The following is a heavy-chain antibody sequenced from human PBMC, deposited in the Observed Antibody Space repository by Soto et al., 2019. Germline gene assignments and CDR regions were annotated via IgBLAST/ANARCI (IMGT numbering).Heavy chain of an antibody. CDR1: GFTFSSYW. Sequence: GGSLRLSCAASGFTFSSYWMHWVRQAPGKGLVWVSRINSDGSSTSYADSVKGRFTISRDNAKNTLYLQMNSLRAEDTAVYYCARDQDCSSTSCYTDYYYYYGMDVWGQGTTVTVSS. V-gene: IGHV3-74*01. J-gene: IGHJ6*02. CDR2: INSDGSST. D-gene: IGHD2-2*02. CDR3: ARDQDCSSTSCYTDYYYYYGMDV.